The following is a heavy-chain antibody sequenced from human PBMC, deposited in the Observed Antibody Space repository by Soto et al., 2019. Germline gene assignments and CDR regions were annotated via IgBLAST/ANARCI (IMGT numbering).Heavy chain of an antibody. D-gene: IGHD2-2*01. V-gene: IGHV3-33*01. CDR2: IWYDGSNK. CDR1: GFTFSSYG. J-gene: IGHJ6*03. Sequence: GGSLRLSCAASGFTFSSYGMHWVRQAPGKGLEWVAVIWYDGSNKYYADSVKGRFTISRDNSKNTLYLQMNSLRAEDTAVYYCSRVEVVPAAMDEYYYYYMDVWGKGTTVTVSS. CDR3: SRVEVVPAAMDEYYYYYMDV.